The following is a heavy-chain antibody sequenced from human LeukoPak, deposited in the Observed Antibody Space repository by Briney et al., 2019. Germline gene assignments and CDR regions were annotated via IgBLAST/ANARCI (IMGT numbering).Heavy chain of an antibody. CDR1: GFTFSSYA. CDR3: AKASYSSGWSEAFDI. D-gene: IGHD6-19*01. Sequence: PGGSLRLSCAASGFTFSSYAMSWVRQAPGKGLEWVSAISGSGGSTYYADSVMGRFTISRDNSKNTLYLQMNSLRAEDTAVYYCAKASYSSGWSEAFDIWGQGTMVTVSS. CDR2: ISGSGGST. V-gene: IGHV3-23*01. J-gene: IGHJ3*02.